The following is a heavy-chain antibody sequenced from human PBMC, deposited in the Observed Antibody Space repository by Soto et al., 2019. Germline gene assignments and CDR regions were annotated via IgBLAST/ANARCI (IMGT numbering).Heavy chain of an antibody. CDR3: ARGVSSGIAVAGTSWFDP. CDR1: GYTFTSYY. CDR2: INPSGGST. Sequence: ASVKVSCKASGYTFTSYYMHWVRQAPGQGLEWMGIINPSGGSTSYAQKFQGRVTMTRDTSTSTVYMELSSLRSEDTAVYYCARGVSSGIAVAGTSWFDPWGQGXLVTVYS. V-gene: IGHV1-46*01. D-gene: IGHD6-19*01. J-gene: IGHJ5*02.